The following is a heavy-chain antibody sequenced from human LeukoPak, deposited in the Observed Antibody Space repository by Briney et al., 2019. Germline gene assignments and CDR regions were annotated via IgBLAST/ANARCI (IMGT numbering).Heavy chain of an antibody. CDR1: GFTFNTYA. Sequence: GGSLRLSCAASGFTFNTYAIYWVRRAPGKGLEWVSGICGSGGCTYYADSVKGRFTISRDNSKNTVYLQMNSLTADDTAIYYCAKTTVGYSSGRYPGWPADCWGQGTLVTVSS. V-gene: IGHV3-23*01. J-gene: IGHJ4*02. CDR3: AKTTVGYSSGRYPGWPADC. D-gene: IGHD6-19*01. CDR2: ICGSGGCT.